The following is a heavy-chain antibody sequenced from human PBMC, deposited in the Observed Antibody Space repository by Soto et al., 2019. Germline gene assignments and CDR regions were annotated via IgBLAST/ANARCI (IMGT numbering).Heavy chain of an antibody. CDR1: GGTFSSYA. CDR3: ARESITMVRGVIITNWFDP. J-gene: IGHJ5*02. CDR2: IILIFGTA. D-gene: IGHD3-10*01. Sequence: QVQLVQSGAEVKKPGSSVKVSCKASGGTFSSYAITWVRQAPGQGLEWMGGIILIFGTANYAQKFQGRVTITADESTSTAYMELSSLRSEDTAVYYCARESITMVRGVIITNWFDPWGQGTLVTVSS. V-gene: IGHV1-69*01.